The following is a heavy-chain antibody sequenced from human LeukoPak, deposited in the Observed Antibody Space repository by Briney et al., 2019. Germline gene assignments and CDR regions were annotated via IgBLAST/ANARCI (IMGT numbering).Heavy chain of an antibody. J-gene: IGHJ4*02. D-gene: IGHD1-26*01. CDR3: ARTQYSGSKLDY. Sequence: GGSLRLSCAASGFTVSNNYMSWVRQAPGKGLEWVSLIYSGGSTYYADSVKGRFTISRDNSKNTLYLQMNSLRAEDTAVFYCARTQYSGSKLDYWGQGILVTVSS. CDR2: IYSGGST. CDR1: GFTVSNNY. V-gene: IGHV3-53*01.